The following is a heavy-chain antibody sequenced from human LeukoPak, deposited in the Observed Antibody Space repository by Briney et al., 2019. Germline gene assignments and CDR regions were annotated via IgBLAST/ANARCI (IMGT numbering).Heavy chain of an antibody. CDR2: ISPYNGNT. Sequence: GASVKVSCKASGYTFTNYGIDWVRQAPGQGLEWMGWISPYNGNTNYEQKLQGRVTMTTDTSTSTAYMELRSLRSDDTAMYHCARENYYDSSVKLGLDYYYGMDVWGQGTTVTVSS. V-gene: IGHV1-18*01. D-gene: IGHD3-22*01. CDR3: ARENYYDSSVKLGLDYYYGMDV. J-gene: IGHJ6*02. CDR1: GYTFTNYG.